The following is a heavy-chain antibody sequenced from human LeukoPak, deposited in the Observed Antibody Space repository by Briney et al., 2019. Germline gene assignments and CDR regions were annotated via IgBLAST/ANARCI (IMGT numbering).Heavy chain of an antibody. CDR3: ARALGPRYYDSSGLRVFDH. V-gene: IGHV4-34*01. D-gene: IGHD3-22*01. Sequence: PSETLSLTCAVYGGSFSGYYWSWIRQPPGKGLEWIGEINHSGSTNYNPSLKSRVTISVDTSKNQFSLKLSSVTAADTAVYYCARALGPRYYDSSGLRVFDHWGQGTLVTVSS. CDR2: INHSGST. J-gene: IGHJ4*02. CDR1: GGSFSGYY.